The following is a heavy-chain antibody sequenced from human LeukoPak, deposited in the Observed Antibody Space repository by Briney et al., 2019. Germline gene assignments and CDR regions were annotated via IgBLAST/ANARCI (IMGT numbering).Heavy chain of an antibody. D-gene: IGHD3-22*01. J-gene: IGHJ4*02. CDR3: AREENTYYYDSSGYYPPGY. CDR2: INPSGGST. CDR1: GYTFTSYY. V-gene: IGHV1-46*01. Sequence: ASVKVSCKASGYTFTSYYMHWVRQAPGQGLEWMGIINPSGGSTSYAQKFQGRVTMTRDTSTSTVYMELSSLRSEDTAVYYCAREENTYYYDSSGYYPPGYWGQGTLVTVSS.